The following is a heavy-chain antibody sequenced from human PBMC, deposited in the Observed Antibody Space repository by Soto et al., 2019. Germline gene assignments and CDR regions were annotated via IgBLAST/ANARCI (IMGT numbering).Heavy chain of an antibody. D-gene: IGHD3-3*01. CDR2: IIPIFGTA. CDR1: GGTFSSYA. J-gene: IGHJ4*02. Sequence: HVQLVQSGAEVKKPGSSVKGSCKASGGTFSSYAISWVRQAPGQELEWIGGIIPIFGTANYAQKFQGRVTSTAYKSTSTAYQELSSLRSEATTVYYCARSYDYGSGDYSWGQGTLVTVIS. V-gene: IGHV1-69*06. CDR3: ARSYDYGSGDYS.